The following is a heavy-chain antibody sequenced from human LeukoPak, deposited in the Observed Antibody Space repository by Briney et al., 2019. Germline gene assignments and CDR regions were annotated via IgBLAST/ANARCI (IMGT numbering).Heavy chain of an antibody. CDR3: ARGEPYYYDSSGYRGDY. CDR1: GFTFGSYG. V-gene: IGHV3-33*01. CDR2: IWYDGSNK. J-gene: IGHJ4*02. Sequence: PGRSLRLSCAASGFTFGSYGMHWVRQAPGKGLEWVAVIWYDGSNKYYADSVKGRFTISRDNSKNTLYLQMNSLRAEDTAVYYCARGEPYYYDSSGYRGDYWGQGTLVTVSS. D-gene: IGHD3-22*01.